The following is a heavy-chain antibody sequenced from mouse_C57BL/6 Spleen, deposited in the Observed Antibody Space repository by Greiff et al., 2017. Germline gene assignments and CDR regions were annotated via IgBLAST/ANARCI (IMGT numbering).Heavy chain of an antibody. J-gene: IGHJ1*03. CDR1: GYTFTDYN. Sequence: EVQLQQSGPELVKPGASVKIPCKASGYTFTDYNMDWVKQSHGKSLEWIGDINPNNGGTIYNQKFKGKATLTVDKSSSTAYMELRSLTSEDTAVYYCARPYYSNWYFDVWGTGTTVTVSS. V-gene: IGHV1-18*01. D-gene: IGHD2-5*01. CDR2: INPNNGGT. CDR3: ARPYYSNWYFDV.